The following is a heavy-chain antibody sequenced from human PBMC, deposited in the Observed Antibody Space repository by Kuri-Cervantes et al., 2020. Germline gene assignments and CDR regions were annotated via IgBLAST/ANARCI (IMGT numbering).Heavy chain of an antibody. J-gene: IGHJ6*02. CDR2: IWYDGSNK. CDR1: GFTVSSNY. CDR3: ARESSSGYYVSLGMDV. Sequence: GGSLRLSCAASGFTVSSNYMSWARQAPGKGLEWVAVIWYDGSNKYYADSVKGRFTISRDNSKNTLYLQMNSLRAEDTAVYYCARESSSGYYVSLGMDVWGQGTTVTVSS. D-gene: IGHD3-22*01. V-gene: IGHV3-33*01.